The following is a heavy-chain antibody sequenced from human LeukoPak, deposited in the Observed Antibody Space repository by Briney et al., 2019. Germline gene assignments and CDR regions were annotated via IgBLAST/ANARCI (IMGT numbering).Heavy chain of an antibody. CDR3: AKDLLAGRFLDYPGFDI. J-gene: IGHJ3*02. Sequence: PGGSLRLSCAASGFTFNSYAMNWVRQAPGKGLEWVSGISWNSGSIGYADSVKGRFTISRDNAKNSLYLQMNSLRAEDTALYYCAKDLLAGRFLDYPGFDIWGQGTMVTVSS. CDR1: GFTFNSYA. CDR2: ISWNSGSI. V-gene: IGHV3-9*01. D-gene: IGHD3-3*01.